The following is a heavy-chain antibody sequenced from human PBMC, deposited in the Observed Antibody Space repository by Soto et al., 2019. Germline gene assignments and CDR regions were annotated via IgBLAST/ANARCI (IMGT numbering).Heavy chain of an antibody. CDR3: AAGDSYCGGDCYLA. D-gene: IGHD2-21*02. J-gene: IGHJ5*02. CDR2: IIPILGIA. CDR1: GGTFSSYT. Sequence: QVQLVQSGAEVKKPGSSVKVSCKASGGTFSSYTISWVRQAPGQGLEWMGRIIPILGIANYAQKFQGRVTXXAXKXXSTAYMELSSLRSEDTAVDYCAAGDSYCGGDCYLAWGQGTLVTVSS. V-gene: IGHV1-69*02.